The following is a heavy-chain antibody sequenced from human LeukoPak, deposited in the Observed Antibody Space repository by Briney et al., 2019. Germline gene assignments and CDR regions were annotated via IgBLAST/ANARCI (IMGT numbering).Heavy chain of an antibody. CDR1: GFTFSNYW. CDR3: ARRRADRQSFFFDY. V-gene: IGHV3-7*01. J-gene: IGHJ4*02. CDR2: IKQDGSEK. Sequence: GGSLRLSCAASGFTFSNYWMTWVRQAPGTGLEWVANIKQDGSEKYYVDSVKGRFTISRDNAKNSLYLQMSSLRAEDTAVYYCARRRADRQSFFFDYWGQGTLVTVSS. D-gene: IGHD6-6*01.